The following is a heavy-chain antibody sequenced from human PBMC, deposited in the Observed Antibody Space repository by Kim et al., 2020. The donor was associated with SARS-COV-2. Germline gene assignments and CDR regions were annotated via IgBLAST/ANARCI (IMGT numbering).Heavy chain of an antibody. D-gene: IGHD6-19*01. CDR1: GFTFSSYA. J-gene: IGHJ3*02. CDR2: ISGSGGST. CDR3: AKGDSSGWYQNDAFDI. Sequence: GGSLRLSCAASGFTFSSYAMSWVRQAPGKGLEWVSAISGSGGSTYYADSVKGRFTISRDNSKNTLYLQMNSLRAEDTAVYYCAKGDSSGWYQNDAFDIWGQGTMFTVSS. V-gene: IGHV3-23*01.